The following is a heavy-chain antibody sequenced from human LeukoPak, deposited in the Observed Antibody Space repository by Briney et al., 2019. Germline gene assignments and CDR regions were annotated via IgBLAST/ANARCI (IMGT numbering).Heavy chain of an antibody. V-gene: IGHV3-53*01. CDR3: AKDPSGYCSSTSCPGDAFNI. Sequence: GGSLRLSCAASGFTVSFNYMFWVRQAPGKGLEWVSVLFSGGETNYADSVKGRFTISRDNSKNTLYLQMNSLRAEDTAVYYCAKDPSGYCSSTSCPGDAFNIWGQGTMVTVSS. D-gene: IGHD2-2*03. J-gene: IGHJ3*02. CDR1: GFTVSFNY. CDR2: LFSGGET.